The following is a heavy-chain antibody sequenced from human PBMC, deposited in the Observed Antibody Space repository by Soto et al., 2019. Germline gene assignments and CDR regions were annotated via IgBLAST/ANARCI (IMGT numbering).Heavy chain of an antibody. Sequence: QVQLQESGPGLVKPSETLSLTCTVSGGSISNHYWSWIRQPPGKGLEWIEYIYYNGNTNYNPSLKSRVTMSVDTSKNQFSLKLSSVTAADTAVYYCARSNWYSEYWGQGTLVTVSS. J-gene: IGHJ4*02. CDR2: IYYNGNT. D-gene: IGHD7-27*01. V-gene: IGHV4-59*11. CDR1: GGSISNHY. CDR3: ARSNWYSEY.